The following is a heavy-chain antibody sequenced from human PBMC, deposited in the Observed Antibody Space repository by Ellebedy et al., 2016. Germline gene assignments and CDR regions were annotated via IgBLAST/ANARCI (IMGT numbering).Heavy chain of an antibody. Sequence: SETLSLTXTVSGGSISSGSYYWSWIRQPAGKGLEWIGRIYPTGSTNYNPSLKSRVTMSVDTSKNQFSLKLTSVTAADTAVYYCARVSVVVPAAFDYWGQGTLVTVSS. CDR1: GGSISSGSYY. CDR2: IYPTGST. CDR3: ARVSVVVPAAFDY. D-gene: IGHD2-2*01. J-gene: IGHJ4*02. V-gene: IGHV4-61*02.